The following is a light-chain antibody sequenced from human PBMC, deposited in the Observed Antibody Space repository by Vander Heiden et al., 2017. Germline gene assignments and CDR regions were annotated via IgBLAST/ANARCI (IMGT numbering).Light chain of an antibody. Sequence: QSALTQPASVPGSPGQSITIPCTGTSSDVGGYNYVSWYQQHPGKAPKLMIYDVSNRPSGVSNRFSGSKSGNTASLTISGLQAEDEADYYCSSYTSSSTWVFGGGTKLTVL. J-gene: IGLJ3*02. CDR1: SSDVGGYNY. CDR3: SSYTSSSTWV. V-gene: IGLV2-14*01. CDR2: DVS.